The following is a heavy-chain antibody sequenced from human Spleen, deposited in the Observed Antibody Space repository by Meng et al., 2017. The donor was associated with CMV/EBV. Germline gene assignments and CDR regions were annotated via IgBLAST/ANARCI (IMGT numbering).Heavy chain of an antibody. CDR1: GGSSSSGDYY. V-gene: IGHV4-31*03. D-gene: IGHD6-19*01. CDR3: ARVSSGWDYFDY. Sequence: QVRLQESCPGLGQPSRTLSLTRTVSGGSSSSGDYYWTWIRQHPGKGLEWFGDIYYSGRTFYNPSLKRRVIISIDTSKNQFSLNLRSVTAADTAVYFCARVSSGWDYFDYWGQGTLVTVSS. CDR2: IYYSGRT. J-gene: IGHJ4*02.